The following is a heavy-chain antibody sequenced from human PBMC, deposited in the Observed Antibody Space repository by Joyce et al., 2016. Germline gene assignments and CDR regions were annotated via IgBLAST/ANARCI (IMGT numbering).Heavy chain of an antibody. CDR2: VHTFDSDT. J-gene: IGHJ4*02. D-gene: IGHD3-10*01. CDR1: GYSFTGYY. V-gene: IGHV5-51*01. Sequence: EVQLVQSGAEMKKPGESLTISCQGSGYSFTGYYIGWVRQVPGKGLEWLGVVHTFDSDTTYSPAFQGQVTISADKSTSIAYLQWRSLKASDTAIYYCARRAYGSGTKTYYFDYWGPGTLVTVSS. CDR3: ARRAYGSGTKTYYFDY.